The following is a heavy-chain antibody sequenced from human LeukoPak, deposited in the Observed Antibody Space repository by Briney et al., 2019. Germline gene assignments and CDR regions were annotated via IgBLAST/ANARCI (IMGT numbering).Heavy chain of an antibody. CDR2: INPNSGGT. CDR3: ARDPYYDILTGYHYFVY. V-gene: IGHV1-2*02. J-gene: IGHJ4*02. CDR1: GYTFTGYY. D-gene: IGHD3-9*01. Sequence: ASLKVSCKASGYTFTGYYMHWVRQAPGQGLEWMGWINPNSGGTNYAQKFQGRVTMTRDTSISTAYMELSRLRSDDTAVYYCARDPYYDILTGYHYFVYWGQGTLVTVSS.